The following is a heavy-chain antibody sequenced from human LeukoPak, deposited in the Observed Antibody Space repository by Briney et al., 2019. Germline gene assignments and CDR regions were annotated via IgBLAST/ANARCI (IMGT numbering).Heavy chain of an antibody. CDR2: IYSGGST. D-gene: IGHD1-26*01. CDR1: GFTFSSYA. Sequence: GGSLRLSCAASGFTFSSYAMSWVRQAPGKGLEWVSVIYSGGSTYYADSVKGRFTISRDNSKNTLYLQMNSLRAEDTAVYYCARDGAGSWYFDLWGRGTLVTVSS. V-gene: IGHV3-53*01. J-gene: IGHJ2*01. CDR3: ARDGAGSWYFDL.